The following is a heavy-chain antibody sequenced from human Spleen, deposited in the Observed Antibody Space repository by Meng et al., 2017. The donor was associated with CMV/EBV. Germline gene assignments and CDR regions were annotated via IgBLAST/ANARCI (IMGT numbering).Heavy chain of an antibody. Sequence: ETLSLTCTVSGGSISSGDYCWSWIRQPPGKGLEWVSSISSSSDYIYYADSVKGRFTISRDNAKNSLYLQMSSLRAEDTAVYYCARDNGGPNPYYYYGMDVWGQGTTVTVSS. J-gene: IGHJ6*02. D-gene: IGHD2-8*01. CDR3: ARDNGGPNPYYYYGMDV. CDR1: GGSISSGDYC. V-gene: IGHV3-21*01. CDR2: ISSSSDYI.